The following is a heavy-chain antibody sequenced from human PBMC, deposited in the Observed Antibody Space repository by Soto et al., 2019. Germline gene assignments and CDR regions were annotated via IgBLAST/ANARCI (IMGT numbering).Heavy chain of an antibody. CDR2: SNYGGPT. CDR1: GGAIHSTVYY. D-gene: IGHD6-13*01. CDR3: ARHGAYSTSVYYYYGMDV. J-gene: IGHJ6*02. V-gene: IGHV4-39*01. Sequence: NPSETLSLACTVSGGAIHSTVYYWGWIRQPPGKGLEWIGSSNYGGPTYYSPSLQSRVTISLDTAKNHFSLNLRSVTAADTAVYYCARHGAYSTSVYYYYGMDVWGQGTTVTVSS.